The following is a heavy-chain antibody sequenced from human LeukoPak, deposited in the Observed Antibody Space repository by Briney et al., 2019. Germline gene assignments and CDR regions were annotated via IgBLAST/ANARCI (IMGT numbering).Heavy chain of an antibody. J-gene: IGHJ4*02. D-gene: IGHD1-26*01. CDR1: GFTFSSYA. V-gene: IGHV3-23*01. Sequence: GGSLRLSCAASGFTFSSYAMSWVRQAPGKGLEWVSTISGSGGSTYYADSVKGRFTISRDNSKNTLYLQVNSLRAEDTAVYYCAKGGKWDVTPFDYWGQGTLVTVSS. CDR3: AKGGKWDVTPFDY. CDR2: ISGSGGST.